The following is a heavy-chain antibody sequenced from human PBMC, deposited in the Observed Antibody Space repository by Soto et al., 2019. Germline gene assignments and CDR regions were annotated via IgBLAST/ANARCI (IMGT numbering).Heavy chain of an antibody. CDR3: ARDIDFWSGYSFRVADYGMDL. Sequence: ASGKVSCKPSGYTFTSYGISWVRQAPGQGLERMGWISAYNGNTNHAQKLQGRVTMTTDTSTSTAYMQLRSLRSDDTAVYHRARDIDFWSGYSFRVADYGMDLWGQGTTVTVS. D-gene: IGHD3-3*01. CDR1: GYTFTSYG. J-gene: IGHJ6*02. V-gene: IGHV1-18*01. CDR2: ISAYNGNT.